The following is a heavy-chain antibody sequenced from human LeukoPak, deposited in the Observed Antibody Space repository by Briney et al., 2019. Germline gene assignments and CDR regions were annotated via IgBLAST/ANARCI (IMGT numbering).Heavy chain of an antibody. Sequence: GGSLRLSCAASGFTFSDYYMSWIRQAPGKGLEWVSSISSSGSTIYYADSVKGRFTISRDNAKNSLYLQMNSLRADDTAVYYCAIVNVFWSGYFMDVWGKGTTVTVSS. D-gene: IGHD3-3*01. CDR1: GFTFSDYY. V-gene: IGHV3-11*01. CDR2: ISSSGSTI. J-gene: IGHJ6*03. CDR3: AIVNVFWSGYFMDV.